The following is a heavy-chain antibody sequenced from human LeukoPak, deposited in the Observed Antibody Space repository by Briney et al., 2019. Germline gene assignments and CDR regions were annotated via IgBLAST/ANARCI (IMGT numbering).Heavy chain of an antibody. J-gene: IGHJ5*02. V-gene: IGHV4-61*02. CDR1: GGSISSDTYY. D-gene: IGHD2-15*01. CDR2: IYTSGST. Sequence: PSQTLSLTCTVSGGSISSDTYYWSWIRQPAGKGLGWIGRIYTSGSTTYNSSLRSRLTISLDTSKNQVSLELTSVTAADTAVYYCAGTRRYCSGGSCYNWFDPWGQGTLVTVSS. CDR3: AGTRRYCSGGSCYNWFDP.